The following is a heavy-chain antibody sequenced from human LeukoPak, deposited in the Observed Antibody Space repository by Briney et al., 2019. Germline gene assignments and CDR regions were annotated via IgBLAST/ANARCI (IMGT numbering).Heavy chain of an antibody. J-gene: IGHJ4*02. D-gene: IGHD2-15*01. CDR2: INHSGST. CDR1: GGSFSGYY. Sequence: SETLSLTCAVSGGSFSGYYWSWIRQPPGKGLEWIGEINHSGSTKYNPSLKARVTISVDTSKNQFSLKLSSVTAADTAVYYCARGHLGYCSGGSCHRFDYWGQGTLVTVSS. V-gene: IGHV4-34*01. CDR3: ARGHLGYCSGGSCHRFDY.